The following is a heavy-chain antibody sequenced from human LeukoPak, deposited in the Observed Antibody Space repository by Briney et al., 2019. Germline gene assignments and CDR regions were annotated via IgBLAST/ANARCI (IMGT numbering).Heavy chain of an antibody. D-gene: IGHD6-13*01. J-gene: IGHJ4*02. Sequence: PGGSLRLSCAASGFTVSSDYMSWVRQAPGKGLEWVSVLYSGGYTSYADSVKGRFTISRDNSKNTLYLQMNNLSAEDTALYYCARGPHITAAGILDYWGQGTLVTVSS. V-gene: IGHV3-53*01. CDR1: GFTVSSDY. CDR3: ARGPHITAAGILDY. CDR2: LYSGGYT.